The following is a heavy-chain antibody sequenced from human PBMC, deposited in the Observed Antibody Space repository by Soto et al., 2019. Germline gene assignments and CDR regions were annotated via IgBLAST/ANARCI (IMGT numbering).Heavy chain of an antibody. V-gene: IGHV3-30*03. D-gene: IGHD2-2*01. J-gene: IGHJ4*02. CDR3: APSPCSSTSCYHDY. Sequence: GGSLRLSCAASGFTFSSYGMHWVRQAPGKGLEWVAVISYDGSNKYYADSVKGRFTISRDNSKNTLYLQMNSLRAEDTAVYYCAPSPCSSTSCYHDYWGQGTLVTVSS. CDR2: ISYDGSNK. CDR1: GFTFSSYG.